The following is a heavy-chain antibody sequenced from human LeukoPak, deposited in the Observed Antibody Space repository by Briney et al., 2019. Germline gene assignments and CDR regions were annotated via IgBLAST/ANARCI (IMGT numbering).Heavy chain of an antibody. CDR1: GFTFSSYS. CDR2: ISSSSSYI. V-gene: IGHV3-21*01. CDR3: ARDRLNYDFWSGYLYGWGGAFDI. Sequence: GGSLRLSCAASGFTFSSYSMNWVRQAPGKGLEWVSCISSSSSYIYYADSVKGRFTISRDNAKNSLYLQMNSLRAEDTAVYYCARDRLNYDFWSGYLYGWGGAFDIWGQGTMVTVSS. D-gene: IGHD3-3*01. J-gene: IGHJ3*02.